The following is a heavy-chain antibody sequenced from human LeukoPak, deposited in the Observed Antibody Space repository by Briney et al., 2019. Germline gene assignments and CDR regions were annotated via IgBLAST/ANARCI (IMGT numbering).Heavy chain of an antibody. CDR1: GVSISSGSNY. D-gene: IGHD3-3*01. J-gene: IGHJ1*01. V-gene: IGHV4-39*07. CDR2: IYSRGNT. CDR3: ARVDYDFWSAQGQYFQH. Sequence: SETLSLTCSVSGVSISSGSNYWGWIRQPPGKTLEWIGSIYSRGNTYYNPSLKSRVTISVDTSKNQFSLKLSSVTAADTAVYYCARVDYDFWSAQGQYFQHWGQGTLVTVSS.